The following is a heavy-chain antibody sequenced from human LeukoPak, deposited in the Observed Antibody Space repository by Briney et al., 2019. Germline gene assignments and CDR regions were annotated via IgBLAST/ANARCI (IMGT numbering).Heavy chain of an antibody. CDR1: GFTFSDHY. CDR2: TRNKANSYTT. J-gene: IGHJ4*02. Sequence: GGSLRLSCAASGFTFSDHYMGWVRQAPGKRLEWVGRTRNKANSYTTEYAASVKGRFIISRDDSKNSLYLQMNSLKTEDTAVYYCARDLLWYGGNYFDYWGQGTLVTVSS. CDR3: ARDLLWYGGNYFDY. V-gene: IGHV3-72*01. D-gene: IGHD3-10*01.